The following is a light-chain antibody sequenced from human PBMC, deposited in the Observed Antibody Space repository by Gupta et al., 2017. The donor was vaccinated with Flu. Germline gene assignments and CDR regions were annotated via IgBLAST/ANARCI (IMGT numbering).Light chain of an antibody. Sequence: DIHMTQSPSSLSASVGARVTITCRASQSISSYLNWYQQKPGKAPKLLIYAASSLQSGVPSRHSRSGSGTDFTLTISSLQPEDFATYYCQQSSSTPRTFGQGTKLEIK. J-gene: IGKJ2*01. V-gene: IGKV1-39*01. CDR2: AAS. CDR1: QSISSY. CDR3: QQSSSTPRT.